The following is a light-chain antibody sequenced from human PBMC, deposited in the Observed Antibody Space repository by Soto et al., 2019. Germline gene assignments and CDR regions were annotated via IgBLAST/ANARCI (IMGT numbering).Light chain of an antibody. CDR2: FAS. CDR3: QQYNSYSYT. V-gene: IGKV1-5*01. Sequence: DIQMTQSPSTLSASVGDRVTITCRASQSIGSWLAWHQQKPGKAPKLLIYFASNLESGVPSRFSGSGSGTEFTLTISRLEPEDSATYYCQQYNSYSYTFGQGTRLEIK. J-gene: IGKJ5*01. CDR1: QSIGSW.